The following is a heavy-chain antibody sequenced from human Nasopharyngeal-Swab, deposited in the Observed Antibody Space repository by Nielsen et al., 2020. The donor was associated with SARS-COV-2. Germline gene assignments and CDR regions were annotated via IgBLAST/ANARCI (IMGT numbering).Heavy chain of an antibody. J-gene: IGHJ6*03. CDR1: GGSISSGSYY. D-gene: IGHD1-26*01. Sequence: SETLSLTCIVSGGSISSGSYYWSWIRQPAGKGLEWIGRIYTSGSTNYNPSLKSRVTISVDTSKNQFSLKLSSVTAADTAVYYCARGELLNSYYYYYMDVWGKGTTVTVSS. CDR3: ARGELLNSYYYYYMDV. V-gene: IGHV4-61*02. CDR2: IYTSGST.